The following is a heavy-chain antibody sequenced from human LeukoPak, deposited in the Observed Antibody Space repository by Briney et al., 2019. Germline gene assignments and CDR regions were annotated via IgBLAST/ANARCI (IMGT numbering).Heavy chain of an antibody. Sequence: SDTLSLTCTDSGVSISHFHWRWIRQPPGKGLEWIGYISYSGSTTYNPSLMGRVTMLVETSNNQFTLKLTSVTAADTAVYYCARGLWFGVPAAFDLWGQGTVVTVSS. CDR3: ARGLWFGVPAAFDL. J-gene: IGHJ3*01. D-gene: IGHD3-10*01. V-gene: IGHV4-59*12. CDR2: ISYSGST. CDR1: GVSISHFH.